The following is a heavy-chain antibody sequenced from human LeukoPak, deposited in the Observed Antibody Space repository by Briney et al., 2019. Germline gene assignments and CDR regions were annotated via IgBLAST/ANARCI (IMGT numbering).Heavy chain of an antibody. J-gene: IGHJ4*02. Sequence: ASVKVSCKAPGYSFTSYDINWVRKAPGRGPEWMGWMSPRSGSTGYAQKFQGRVAMTSDTSISTAYMELSRLTSDDTAVYYCARTPPNWGADYWGQGTLVTVSS. CDR2: MSPRSGST. CDR1: GYSFTSYD. D-gene: IGHD7-27*01. V-gene: IGHV1-8*01. CDR3: ARTPPNWGADY.